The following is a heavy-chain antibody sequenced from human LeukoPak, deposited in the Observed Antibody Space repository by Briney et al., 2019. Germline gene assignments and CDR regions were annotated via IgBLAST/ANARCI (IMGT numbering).Heavy chain of an antibody. CDR1: GYSFDSGYY. CDR2: IYYSGST. J-gene: IGHJ6*03. V-gene: IGHV4-38-2*02. Sequence: SETLSLTCTVSGYSFDSGYYWGWIRQPPGKGLEWIANIYYSGSTSYNPSLKSRVTISVDTSKNQFSLKLSSVTAADTAVYYCARGGYSYGYGPYYYYMDVWGKGTTVTVSS. CDR3: ARGGYSYGYGPYYYYMDV. D-gene: IGHD5-18*01.